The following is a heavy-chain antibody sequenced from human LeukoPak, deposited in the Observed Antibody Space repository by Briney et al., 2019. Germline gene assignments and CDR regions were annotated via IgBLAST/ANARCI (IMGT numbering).Heavy chain of an antibody. D-gene: IGHD1-26*01. Sequence: PSETLSLTCTVSGGSIISRYYWSWVRQPPGKGLEWIGYNSGSTKYNPSLKSRVTISVDTSKNQLSLKLSSVTAADTAVYYCARGRGYGGNYLRAFDIWGQGTMVSVSS. V-gene: IGHV4-59*08. CDR3: ARGRGYGGNYLRAFDI. CDR1: GGSIISRYY. CDR2: NSGST. J-gene: IGHJ3*02.